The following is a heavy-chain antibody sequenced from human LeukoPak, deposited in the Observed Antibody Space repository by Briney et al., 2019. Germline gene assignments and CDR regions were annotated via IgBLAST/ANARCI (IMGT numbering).Heavy chain of an antibody. CDR2: INHSGST. D-gene: IGHD3-22*01. J-gene: IGHJ5*02. Sequence: SETLSLTCAVYGGSFSGYYWSWIRQPPGKGLEWIGEINHSGSTNYNPSLKSRVTISVDTPKNQFSLKLSSVTAADTAVYYCASSSGYYYVWFDPWGQGTLVTVSS. CDR1: GGSFSGYY. V-gene: IGHV4-34*01. CDR3: ASSSGYYYVWFDP.